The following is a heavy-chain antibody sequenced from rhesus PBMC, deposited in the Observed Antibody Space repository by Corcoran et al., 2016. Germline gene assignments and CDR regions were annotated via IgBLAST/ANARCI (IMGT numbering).Heavy chain of an antibody. CDR3: GIAAAGAPPGY. J-gene: IGHJ4*01. V-gene: IGHV4-165*01. CDR1: GGAISGYC. CDR2: IGGSSGST. D-gene: IGHD6-25*01. Sequence: QVQLQESGPGVVKPSETLCVNCAVSGGAISGYCLWSWIRQPPGQGLEWMGYIGGSSGSTSDNPSRKNRVTRSKDTSKNQSALKRRAGTAAGIAVYYGGIAAAGAPPGYWGQGVLVTVSS.